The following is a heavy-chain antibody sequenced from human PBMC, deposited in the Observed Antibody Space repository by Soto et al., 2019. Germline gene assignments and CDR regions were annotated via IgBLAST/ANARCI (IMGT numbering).Heavy chain of an antibody. D-gene: IGHD1-1*01. J-gene: IGHJ6*02. CDR2: IYYSGST. V-gene: IGHV4-39*01. CDR1: GGSISSSSYY. Sequence: PSETLSLTCTVSGGSISSSSYYWGWIRQPPGKGLEWIGSIYYSGSTYYNPSLKSRVTISVDTSKNQFSLKLSSVTAADTAVYYCAVTLQDYYYYGMDVWGQGTTVTVSS. CDR3: AVTLQDYYYYGMDV.